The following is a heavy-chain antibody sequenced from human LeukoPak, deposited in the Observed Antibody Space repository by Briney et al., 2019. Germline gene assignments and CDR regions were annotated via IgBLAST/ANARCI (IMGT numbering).Heavy chain of an antibody. V-gene: IGHV3-33*01. J-gene: IGHJ4*02. CDR3: ARDSYDILTGYYSVPDY. CDR1: VFPFCSFG. D-gene: IGHD3-9*01. CDR2: IWYDGNSE. Sequence: GGALRLSCSAYVFPFCSFGRHWVPQAPGKGVEGVTPIWYDGNSEYYVESVKGRFTSSKDNSKNTLYLQINGLRAEDTAVYYCARDSYDILTGYYSVPDYWGQGTQVTVS.